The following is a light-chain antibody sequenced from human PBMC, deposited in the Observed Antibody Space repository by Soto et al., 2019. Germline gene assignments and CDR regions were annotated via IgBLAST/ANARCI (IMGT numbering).Light chain of an antibody. J-gene: IGKJ1*01. V-gene: IGKV1-9*01. CDR3: QQLDSNPPCT. CDR1: QDISTY. CDR2: LAS. Sequence: IQLTQSPSSLSASVGDRVTITCRASQDISTYLAWYQQQPGRAPKLLIYLASTLESGVPSRFSRSGARTDFTLSISSRQSDDFGTYCCQQLDSNPPCTFDQGTRVEIK.